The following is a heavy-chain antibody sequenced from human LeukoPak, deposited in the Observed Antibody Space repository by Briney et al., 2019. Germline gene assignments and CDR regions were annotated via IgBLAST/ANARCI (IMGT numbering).Heavy chain of an antibody. Sequence: PSETLSLTCAVYGGSFSGYYWSWIRQPPGKGLEWIGEINHSGSTNYNPSLKSRVTISVDTSKNQFSLKLSSVTAADTAVYYCARGTTPPTYYYYYYGMDVWDQGTTVTVSS. CDR3: ARGTTPPTYYYYYYGMDV. D-gene: IGHD4-17*01. J-gene: IGHJ6*02. CDR2: INHSGST. V-gene: IGHV4-34*01. CDR1: GGSFSGYY.